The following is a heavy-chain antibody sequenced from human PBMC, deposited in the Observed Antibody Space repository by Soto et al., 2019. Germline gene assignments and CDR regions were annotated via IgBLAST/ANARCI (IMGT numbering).Heavy chain of an antibody. CDR1: GYTFTSYY. CDR2: INPSGGST. D-gene: IGHD6-19*01. J-gene: IGHJ4*02. V-gene: IGHV1-46*01. CDR3: ASHSYSSGSDDY. Sequence: QVQLVQSGAEVKKPGASVKVSCKASGYTFTSYYMHWVRQAPGQGLEWMGIINPSGGSTSYAQKFQGRVSMTRDTSTSTVYMELSSLRSEDTAVYYCASHSYSSGSDDYWGQGTLVTVSS.